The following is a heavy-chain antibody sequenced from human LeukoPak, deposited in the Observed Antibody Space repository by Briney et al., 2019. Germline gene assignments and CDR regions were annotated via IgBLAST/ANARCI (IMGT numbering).Heavy chain of an antibody. CDR1: GFTFSTHW. J-gene: IGHJ4*02. CDR2: INQDGSVK. D-gene: IGHD6-19*01. V-gene: IGHV3-7*01. Sequence: GGSLRLSCAASGFTFSTHWMSWVRQAPGKRLEWVANINQDGSVKYYVDSVKGRFTISRDNAKNSLYLQMNSLRVEDTAMYYRAGGTGWVTDYWGQGTLVTVSS. CDR3: AGGTGWVTDY.